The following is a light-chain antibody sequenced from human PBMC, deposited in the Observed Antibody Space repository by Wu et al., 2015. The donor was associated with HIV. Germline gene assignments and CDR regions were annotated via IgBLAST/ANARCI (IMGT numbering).Light chain of an antibody. CDR2: AAS. V-gene: IGKV3-20*01. Sequence: IVLTQSPGTLSLSPGERATLSCRASQSITDNYLAWYQQKPGQAPIFLIYAASSRAIGIPDRFSGGGSGTDFTLTISRLEPEDFAVYYCQQYGSSPLTFGGGTKVEIK. J-gene: IGKJ4*01. CDR1: QSITDNY. CDR3: QQYGSSPLT.